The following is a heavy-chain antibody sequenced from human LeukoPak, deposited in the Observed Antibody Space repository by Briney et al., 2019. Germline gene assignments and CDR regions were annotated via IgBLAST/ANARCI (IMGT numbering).Heavy chain of an antibody. CDR1: GYTFTSYA. V-gene: IGHV1-3*01. CDR2: VNAGNGNT. Sequence: ASVNVSCKASGYTFTSYAMHWVRQAPGQRLEWMGWVNAGNGNTKYSQKFQGRVTITRDTSASTAYMELSSLRSEDTAVYYCAREGRRTTDPFDYWGQGTLVTVSS. D-gene: IGHD4-11*01. CDR3: AREGRRTTDPFDY. J-gene: IGHJ4*02.